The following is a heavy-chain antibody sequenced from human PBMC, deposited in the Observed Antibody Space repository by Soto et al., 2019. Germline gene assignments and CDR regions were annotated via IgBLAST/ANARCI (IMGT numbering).Heavy chain of an antibody. CDR1: GGSISSGGYY. CDR3: VRFVDTGYYFDY. J-gene: IGHJ4*02. Sequence: SETLSLTCTVSGGSISSGGYYWSWIRQHPGKGLEWIGYIYYSGSTYYNPSLKSRVTISVDTSKNQFSLKLSSVTAADTAVYYCVRFVDTGYYFDYWGQGTLVTVSS. CDR2: IYYSGST. V-gene: IGHV4-31*03. D-gene: IGHD5-18*01.